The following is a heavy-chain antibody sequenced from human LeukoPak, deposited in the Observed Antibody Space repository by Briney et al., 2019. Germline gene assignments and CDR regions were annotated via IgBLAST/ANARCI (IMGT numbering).Heavy chain of an antibody. V-gene: IGHV3-9*01. CDR3: FDY. CDR2: ISWNSGSI. CDR1: GFTFDDYA. Sequence: GGSLRLSCAASGFTFDDYAMHWVRQAPGKGLEWVSGISWNSGSIGYADPVKGRFTISRDNAKNSLYLQMNSLRAEDDILTGTFDYWGQGTLVTVSS. J-gene: IGHJ4*02. D-gene: IGHD3-9*01.